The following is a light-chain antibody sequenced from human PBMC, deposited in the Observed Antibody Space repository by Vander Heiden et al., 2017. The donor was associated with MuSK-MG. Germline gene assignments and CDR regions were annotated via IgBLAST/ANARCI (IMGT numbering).Light chain of an antibody. J-gene: IGKJ1*01. CDR2: DAS. CDR1: QSVSSY. Sequence: ETVLTQSPATLSLSPGERATLSCRASQSVSSYLAWYQQKPGQAPRLRIYDASNRATGIPARFSGSGSGTDFTLTISSLEPEDFAVYYCQQRSNWPPEWTFGQGTKVEIK. V-gene: IGKV3-11*01. CDR3: QQRSNWPPEWT.